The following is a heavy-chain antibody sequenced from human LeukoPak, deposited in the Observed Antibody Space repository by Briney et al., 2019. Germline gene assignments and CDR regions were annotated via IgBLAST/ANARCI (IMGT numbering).Heavy chain of an antibody. V-gene: IGHV3-30*03. D-gene: IGHD6-19*01. J-gene: IGHJ4*02. CDR1: GLTFSTYG. Sequence: PGGSLRLSCAASGLTFSTYGMHWVRQAPGKGLEWVAIISYDGSNKYYADSVKGRFTISRDNSKNTLYLQMNSLRAEDTAVYYCAAGLVHESDYWGQGTLVTVSS. CDR2: ISYDGSNK. CDR3: AAGLVHESDY.